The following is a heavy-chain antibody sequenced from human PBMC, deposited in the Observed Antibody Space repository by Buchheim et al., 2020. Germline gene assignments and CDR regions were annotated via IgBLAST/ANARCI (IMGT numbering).Heavy chain of an antibody. CDR3: VKGIASRGSPMDV. Sequence: EVQLVESGGGLVQPGGSLRLSCAASGFTFSSYWMHWVRQVPGRGLVWVSRISGDGSSTSYADSVKGRFTISRDNAKSTLYLQMNSLRAEDTAVNYCVKGIASRGSPMDVWGKGTT. D-gene: IGHD6-6*01. V-gene: IGHV3-74*01. J-gene: IGHJ6*03. CDR2: ISGDGSST. CDR1: GFTFSSYW.